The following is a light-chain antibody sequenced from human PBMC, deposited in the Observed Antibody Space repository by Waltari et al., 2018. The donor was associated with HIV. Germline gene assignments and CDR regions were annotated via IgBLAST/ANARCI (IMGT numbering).Light chain of an antibody. J-gene: IGKJ2*01. CDR3: QQRSNWSRT. CDR1: QSVSSY. Sequence: EIVLTQTPATVSFSPGDRATLSCSASQSVSSYLAWYQQKPGQAPRLLIYDASNRATGIPARFSGSGSGTDFTLTISSLEPEDFAVYYCQQRSNWSRTFGQGTKLEIK. CDR2: DAS. V-gene: IGKV3-11*01.